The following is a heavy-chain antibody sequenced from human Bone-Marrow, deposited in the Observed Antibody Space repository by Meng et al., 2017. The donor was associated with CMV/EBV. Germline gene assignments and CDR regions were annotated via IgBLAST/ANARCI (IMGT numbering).Heavy chain of an antibody. Sequence: ASVKVSCKASGYTFTSYGIRWVRQAPGQGLEWMGWISAYNGNTNYAQRIQGRVTMTADTSKSTAYMELRRLRSDDTAVYYWARLDYSSSSCCYWGQGTLVTVSS. D-gene: IGHD6-6*01. J-gene: IGHJ4*02. V-gene: IGHV1-18*01. CDR1: GYTFTSYG. CDR3: ARLDYSSSSCCY. CDR2: ISAYNGNT.